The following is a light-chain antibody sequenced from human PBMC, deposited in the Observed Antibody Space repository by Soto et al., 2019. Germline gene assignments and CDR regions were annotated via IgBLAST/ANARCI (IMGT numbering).Light chain of an antibody. CDR2: GAS. J-gene: IGKJ5*01. CDR3: QQYSSSPIT. CDR1: QSISSN. Sequence: EILMTQSPVTLSVSPGEGATLSCRASQSISSNLAWYQQRPGQAPRLLIYGASVRATGTPDRFVGRGSGTDFTLTIDRLAPEDFAVYYCQQYSSSPITFGHGTRLEIK. V-gene: IGKV3-20*01.